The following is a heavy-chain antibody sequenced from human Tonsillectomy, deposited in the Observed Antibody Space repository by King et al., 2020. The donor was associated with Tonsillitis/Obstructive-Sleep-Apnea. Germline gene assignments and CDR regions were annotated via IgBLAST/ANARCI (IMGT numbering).Heavy chain of an antibody. J-gene: IGHJ5*02. V-gene: IGHV4-39*01. D-gene: IGHD2-2*01. CDR1: GGSISSRSYY. CDR2: IYYSGST. CDR3: ARHWGYCRSTSCKYNWFDP. Sequence: VQLQESGPELVKPSETLSLTCTVSGGSISSRSYYWGWIRQPPGKGLEWIGSIYYSGSTYHNPSLKSRVTMSADTSKHQFSRKLNSVTAADTAVYYCARHWGYCRSTSCKYNWFDPCVQGTLVTVSS.